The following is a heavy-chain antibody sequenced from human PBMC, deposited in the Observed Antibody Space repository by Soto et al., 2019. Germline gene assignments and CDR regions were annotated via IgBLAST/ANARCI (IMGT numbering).Heavy chain of an antibody. CDR2: IYYSGST. V-gene: IGHV4-39*01. D-gene: IGHD2-21*02. Sequence: QLQLQESGPGLVKPSETLSLTCTVSGGSISSSSYFWGWIRQPPGKGLEWIGSIYYSGSTYYNPSLKSRVTASVDTSKNQFSLKLRYVTAADTAVYYCARHPSDFWFDPWGQGTLVTVSS. CDR3: ARHPSDFWFDP. CDR1: GGSISSSSYF. J-gene: IGHJ5*02.